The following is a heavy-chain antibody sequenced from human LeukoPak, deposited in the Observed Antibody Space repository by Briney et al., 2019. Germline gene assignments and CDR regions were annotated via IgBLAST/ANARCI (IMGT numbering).Heavy chain of an antibody. V-gene: IGHV1-18*01. Sequence: SVKVSCKASGYTFTSYGISWVRQAPGQGLEWMGWISAYNGNTNYAQKLQGRVTMTTDTSTSTAYMELRSLRSGDTAVYYCARDLYDYVWGSYRYILDPWGQGTLVTVSS. D-gene: IGHD3-16*02. CDR1: GYTFTSYG. CDR2: ISAYNGNT. J-gene: IGHJ5*02. CDR3: ARDLYDYVWGSYRYILDP.